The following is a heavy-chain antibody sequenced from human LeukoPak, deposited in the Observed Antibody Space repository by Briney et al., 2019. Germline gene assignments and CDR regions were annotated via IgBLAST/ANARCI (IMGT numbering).Heavy chain of an antibody. V-gene: IGHV1-46*01. CDR3: ARGTTDAY. J-gene: IGHJ4*02. CDR2: INPSGGST. D-gene: IGHD1-1*01. CDR1: GYTFTSYY. Sequence: ASVKVSCKASGYTFTSYYIDWVRQASGQGLEWMGVINPSGGSTRYAQKFQGRVTMTGDPSTRTVYMELSSLTSDDTAVYCCARGTTDAYWGQGTPVTVSS.